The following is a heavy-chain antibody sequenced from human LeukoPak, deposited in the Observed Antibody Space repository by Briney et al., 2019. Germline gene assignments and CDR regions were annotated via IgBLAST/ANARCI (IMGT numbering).Heavy chain of an antibody. J-gene: IGHJ4*02. D-gene: IGHD2-21*01. CDR2: ISGSGDGT. V-gene: IGHV3-23*01. CDR3: AKDFRIGYSAHFDY. CDR1: GFTFDNYA. Sequence: GGSLRLSCAASGFTFDNYAMIWVRLAPGRGLEYVSVISGSGDGTYSADSVKGRFSISRDNSKNTLYLQMDSLRGEDTAVYYCAKDFRIGYSAHFDYWGQGALVTVSS.